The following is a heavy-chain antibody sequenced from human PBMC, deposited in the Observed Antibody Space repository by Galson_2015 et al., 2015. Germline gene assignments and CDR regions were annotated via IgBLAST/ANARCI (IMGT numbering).Heavy chain of an antibody. CDR1: GGSISSGGYY. CDR2: IYYSGST. J-gene: IGHJ5*02. V-gene: IGHV4-30-4*08. D-gene: IGHD2-21*02. Sequence: TLSLTCTVSGGSISSGGYYWSWIRQPPGKGLEWIGYIYYSGSTYYNPSLKSRVTISVDTSKNQFSLKLSSVTAADTAVYYCARTLTYPSPVVTAIFRFLNWFDPWGQGTLVTVSS. CDR3: ARTLTYPSPVVTAIFRFLNWFDP.